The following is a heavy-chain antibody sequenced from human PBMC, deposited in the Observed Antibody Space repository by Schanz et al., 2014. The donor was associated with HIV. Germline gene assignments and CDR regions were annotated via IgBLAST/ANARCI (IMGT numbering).Heavy chain of an antibody. D-gene: IGHD3-9*01. Sequence: QVHLVQSGAEVKKPGASVKVSCKASGYTFISYGITWVRQAPGQGLEWMGWISAYNGNTNYAQKVQGRVTMTTDTSTSTAYMELRSLRSDDTAVYYCARTDYDILTGYSLGYYGMDVWGQGTTVTVSS. J-gene: IGHJ6*02. CDR3: ARTDYDILTGYSLGYYGMDV. CDR2: ISAYNGNT. V-gene: IGHV1-18*01. CDR1: GYTFISYG.